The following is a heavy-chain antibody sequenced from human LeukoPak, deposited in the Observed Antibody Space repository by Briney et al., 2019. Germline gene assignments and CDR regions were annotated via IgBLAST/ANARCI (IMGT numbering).Heavy chain of an antibody. CDR1: GFTFSSYS. CDR2: ISSSSSYI. J-gene: IGHJ4*02. V-gene: IGHV3-21*01. Sequence: GGSLRLSCAASGFTFSSYSMNWVRQAPGKGLEWVSSISSSSSYIYYADSVKGRFTISRDNAKNSLYLQMNSLRAEDTAVYYCARGRSDYVWGSLNINYWGQGTLVTVSS. D-gene: IGHD3-16*01. CDR3: ARGRSDYVWGSLNINY.